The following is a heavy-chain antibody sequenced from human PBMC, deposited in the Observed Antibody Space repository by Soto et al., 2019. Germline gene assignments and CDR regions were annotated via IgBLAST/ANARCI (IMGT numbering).Heavy chain of an antibody. CDR2: VSGSGDSS. CDR1: GFIFTNYA. J-gene: IGHJ3*01. V-gene: IGHV3-23*01. D-gene: IGHD2-2*02. Sequence: LRLSCAASGFIFTNYALSWVRQARVKGLEWVAGVSGSGDSSYYADSVKARFTVSRDNSRSTLYLQMSSLRAEDSAIYFCAKDADKDQYRGFD. CDR3: AKDADKDQYRGFD.